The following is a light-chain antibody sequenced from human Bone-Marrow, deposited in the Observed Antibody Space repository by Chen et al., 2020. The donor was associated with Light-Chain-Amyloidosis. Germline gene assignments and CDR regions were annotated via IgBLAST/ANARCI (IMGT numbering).Light chain of an antibody. CDR2: AAS. CDR3: QERHNTPVYS. CDR1: ESISDR. V-gene: IGKV1-39*01. J-gene: IGKJ2*03. Sequence: DIQMTQSPPSLSASVGDRVTITCRARESISDRLNWYQQKPGKAPKLLIYAASVLQRGVPSRFSGSGSGSHFTLTINRLQPEDSAAYVCQERHNTPVYSFGQGPRWRSN.